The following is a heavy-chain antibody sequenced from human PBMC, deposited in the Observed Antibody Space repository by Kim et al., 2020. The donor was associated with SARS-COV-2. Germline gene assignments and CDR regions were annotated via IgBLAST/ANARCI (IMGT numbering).Heavy chain of an antibody. CDR3: ARDRYSSGWYPIDY. J-gene: IGHJ4*02. CDR2: IKQDGSEK. CDR1: GFTFSNYW. D-gene: IGHD6-19*01. V-gene: IGHV3-7*01. Sequence: GGSLRLSCAASGFTFSNYWMSWVRQTPGKGLECVAQIKQDGSEKNYVDSVKGRFNISRDNAKNLVDLQMNSLGVEDTAVYFCARDRYSSGWYPIDYWGQG.